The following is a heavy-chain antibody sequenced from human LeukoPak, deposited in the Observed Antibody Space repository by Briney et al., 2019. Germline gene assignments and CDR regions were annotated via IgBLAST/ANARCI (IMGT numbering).Heavy chain of an antibody. Sequence: GGSLRLSCAASGFTFSTYSMNWVRQAPGKGLEWVTCISSSSSYIYYADSSKGRFTISRDNAKNSLYLQMSSLSAEDTAVYYCARDPEHGDCYNYYYMDVWGTGTTVTVSS. CDR1: GFTFSTYS. CDR2: ISSSSSYI. V-gene: IGHV3-21*06. CDR3: ARDPEHGDCYNYYYMDV. D-gene: IGHD4-17*01. J-gene: IGHJ6*03.